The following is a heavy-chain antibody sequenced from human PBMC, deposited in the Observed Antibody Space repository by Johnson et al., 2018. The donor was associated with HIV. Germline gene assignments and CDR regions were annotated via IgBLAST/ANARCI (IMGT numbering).Heavy chain of an antibody. CDR1: GFTFSNYG. Sequence: QVQLVESGGGVVQPGRSLRLSCAASGFTFSNYGMHWVRQAPGKGLEWVAVIWYDGSNKYYADSVKGRFTISRDNSKNTLYLQMNSLRAEDTAVYYCAKDVHGALDIWGQGTMVTVSS. D-gene: IGHD6-6*01. J-gene: IGHJ3*02. CDR2: IWYDGSNK. V-gene: IGHV3-33*06. CDR3: AKDVHGALDI.